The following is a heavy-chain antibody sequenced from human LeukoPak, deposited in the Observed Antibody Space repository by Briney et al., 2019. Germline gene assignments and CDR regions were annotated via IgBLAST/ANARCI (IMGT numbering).Heavy chain of an antibody. Sequence: PGGSLRLSCAASGFTFSKYAMSWVRQAPGKGLEWVSTVNDRGTGTYYADSVKGRFTISRDNSKSTLSLQMISLRAEDTALYYCAKGLKTAVGPYMGYHYYMDAWGKGTTVTVSS. V-gene: IGHV3-23*01. CDR2: VNDRGTGT. CDR1: GFTFSKYA. D-gene: IGHD5-18*01. J-gene: IGHJ6*03. CDR3: AKGLKTAVGPYMGYHYYMDA.